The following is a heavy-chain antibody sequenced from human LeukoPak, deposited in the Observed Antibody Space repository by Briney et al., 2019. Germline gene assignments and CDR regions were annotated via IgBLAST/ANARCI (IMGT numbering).Heavy chain of an antibody. CDR2: ISSSSSYI. CDR3: ARDGAAAGTDFDY. D-gene: IGHD6-13*01. J-gene: IGHJ4*02. Sequence: SISSSSSYIYYADSVTGRFTISGDNAKNSLYLQMNSLRAEDTAVYYCARDGAAAGTDFDYWGQGTLVTVSS. V-gene: IGHV3-21*01.